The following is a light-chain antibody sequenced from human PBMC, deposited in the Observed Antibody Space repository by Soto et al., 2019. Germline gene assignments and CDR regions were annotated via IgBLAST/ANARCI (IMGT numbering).Light chain of an antibody. V-gene: IGLV2-14*01. CDR3: SSCTSSSTFV. CDR2: DVS. Sequence: QSALIQPASVSGSPGQSITISCTGTSSDVGGHNCASWYQQHPGRAPKLIINDVSNRPSGVSNRFSGSKSGNTASLTISGLQAEDEADYYCSSCTSSSTFVFGTGTKVTVL. J-gene: IGLJ1*01. CDR1: SSDVGGHNC.